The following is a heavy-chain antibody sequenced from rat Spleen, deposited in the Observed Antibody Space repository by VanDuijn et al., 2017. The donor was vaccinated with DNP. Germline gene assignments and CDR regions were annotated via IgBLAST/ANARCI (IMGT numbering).Heavy chain of an antibody. J-gene: IGHJ2*01. CDR1: GFTFNRYY. V-gene: IGHV5-25*01. CDR3: AKNSGYYFDY. CDR2: IGTSGGST. Sequence: EVQLVESGGGLVQPGRSLKLSCVASGFTFNRYYMAWVRQAPKKGLEWVASIGTSGGSTYYRDSVKGRFTISRDNAKSTLYLQMDSLRSEDTATYYCAKNSGYYFDYWGQGVMVTVSS. D-gene: IGHD4-3*01.